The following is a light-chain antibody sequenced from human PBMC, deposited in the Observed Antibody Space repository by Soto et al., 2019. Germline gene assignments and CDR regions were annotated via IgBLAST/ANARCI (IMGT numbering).Light chain of an antibody. CDR3: QQYSNVPFT. CDR1: QSVLYSSNNKNY. J-gene: IGKJ5*01. Sequence: DIVMTQSPDSLAVSLGERATIDCKSSQSVLYSSNNKNYLAWFQQKPGHPPKALFYWAYTRESGVSDRFSGSGSGTDFTLTISSPQAEDVAVYYCQQYSNVPFTFGQGTRLDIK. CDR2: WAY. V-gene: IGKV4-1*01.